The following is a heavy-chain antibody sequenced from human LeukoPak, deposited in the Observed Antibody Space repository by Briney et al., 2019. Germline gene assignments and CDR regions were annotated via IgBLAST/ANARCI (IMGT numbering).Heavy chain of an antibody. Sequence: GGSLRLSCAASGYTFSSYSINWVRQAPGKGPEWVSSISVRSNYIYYADSVRGRFRISRDDARDSLYLQMNSLRAEDTAVYYCVRLRRNSDTSGFYCYYDFWGQGTLVTVSS. J-gene: IGHJ4*02. CDR2: ISVRSNYI. CDR1: GYTFSSYS. V-gene: IGHV3-21*01. D-gene: IGHD3-22*01. CDR3: VRLRRNSDTSGFYCYYDF.